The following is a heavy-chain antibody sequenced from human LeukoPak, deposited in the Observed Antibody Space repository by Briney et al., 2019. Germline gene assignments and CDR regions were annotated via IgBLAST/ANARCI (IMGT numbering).Heavy chain of an antibody. CDR1: GFTVSSNY. V-gene: IGHV3-66*01. CDR2: IYSGGST. Sequence: QPGGSLRLSCAASGFTVSSNYMSWVRQAPGKGLEWVSVIYSGGSTYYADSVKGRCTISRDNSKNTLYLQMNSLRAEDTAVYYCARAMVVAATDFDYWGQGTLVTVSS. CDR3: ARAMVVAATDFDY. J-gene: IGHJ4*02. D-gene: IGHD2-15*01.